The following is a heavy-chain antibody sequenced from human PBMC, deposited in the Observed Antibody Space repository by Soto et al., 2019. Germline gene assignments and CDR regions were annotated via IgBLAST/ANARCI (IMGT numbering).Heavy chain of an antibody. D-gene: IGHD4-17*01. CDR2: IYYTGTT. CDR1: GGSISSGTYF. J-gene: IGHJ4*02. Sequence: PSETLSLTFTVSGGSISSGTYFWSCVRQRPGKGLEWIGCIYYTGTTYYVPSLTGRVTFSVDTSKNHFSLHLRFVTAADTAIYYCARSYGISTKPFDYWGQGALVTVS. V-gene: IGHV4-31*03. CDR3: ARSYGISTKPFDY.